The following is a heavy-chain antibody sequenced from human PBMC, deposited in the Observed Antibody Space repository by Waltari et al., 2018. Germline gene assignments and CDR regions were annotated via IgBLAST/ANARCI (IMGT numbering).Heavy chain of an antibody. J-gene: IGHJ5*02. CDR2: IYPGDSDT. CDR1: GYGFDSCW. Sequence: VQLVQSGAEVKKPGASLRISCRDSGYGFDSCWIAWVRQRPGKGLEWMGHIYPGDSDTRYNPSFQGQVTISADKSVTTVYLQWSSLKTSDSGIYYCARRFMTGEGLTLNWLDPWGQGTLVTVSS. CDR3: ARRFMTGEGLTLNWLDP. D-gene: IGHD3-16*01. V-gene: IGHV5-51*01.